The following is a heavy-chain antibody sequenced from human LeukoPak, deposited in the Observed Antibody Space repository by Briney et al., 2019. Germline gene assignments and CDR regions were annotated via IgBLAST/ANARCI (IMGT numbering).Heavy chain of an antibody. V-gene: IGHV3-30*02. D-gene: IGHD3-22*01. CDR3: ARVTGYYDSSGYIDY. Sequence: GGSLRLSCAASGFTFSSYGMHWVRQAPGKGLEWVAFIRYDGSNKYYADSVKGRFTISRDNAKNSLYLQMNSLRAEDTAVYYCARVTGYYDSSGYIDYWGQGTLVTVSS. CDR1: GFTFSSYG. J-gene: IGHJ4*02. CDR2: IRYDGSNK.